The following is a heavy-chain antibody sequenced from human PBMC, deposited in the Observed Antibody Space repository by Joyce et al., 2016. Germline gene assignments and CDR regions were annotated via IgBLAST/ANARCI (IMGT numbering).Heavy chain of an antibody. V-gene: IGHV3-48*04. CDR1: GFTFSSYS. J-gene: IGHJ6*02. D-gene: IGHD3-22*01. Sequence: EVQLVESGGGLVQPGGSLRLSCAASGFTFSSYSMNWVRQAPGKGLEWVSYISRSSSTIDYADSVKGRFTISRDNAKNSLYLQMNSLRAEDTAVYYCAREAPYDSSGYYHYGMDVWGQGTTVTVSS. CDR3: AREAPYDSSGYYHYGMDV. CDR2: ISRSSSTI.